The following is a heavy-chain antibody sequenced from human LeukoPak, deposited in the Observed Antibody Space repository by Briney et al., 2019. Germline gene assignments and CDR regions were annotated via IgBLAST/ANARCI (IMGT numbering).Heavy chain of an antibody. CDR3: ARTIFGVVIKSWFDP. Sequence: SETLSLTCTVSGGSISSGDYYWSWIRQPPGKGLEWIGYIYYSGSTYYNPSPKSRVTTSVDTSKNQFSLKLSSVTAADTAVYYCARTIFGVVIKSWFDPWGQGTLVTVSS. CDR2: IYYSGST. CDR1: GGSISSGDYY. J-gene: IGHJ5*02. V-gene: IGHV4-30-4*08. D-gene: IGHD3-3*01.